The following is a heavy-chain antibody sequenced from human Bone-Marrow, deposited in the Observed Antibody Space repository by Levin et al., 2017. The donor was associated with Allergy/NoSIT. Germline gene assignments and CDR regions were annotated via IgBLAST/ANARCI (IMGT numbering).Heavy chain of an antibody. V-gene: IGHV3-9*01. J-gene: IGHJ6*02. CDR3: TKDLAPGVVGLSEGQDV. CDR1: GFTFDNYA. D-gene: IGHD3-22*01. CDR2: ISWNSNKI. Sequence: GGSLRLSCAASGFTFDNYAMQWVRQVPGEGLQWVAGISWNSNKIEYADSVKGRFTISRDNVKNSLYLQMKSLRVEDTALYYCTKDLAPGVVGLSEGQDVWGQGTTVTVSS.